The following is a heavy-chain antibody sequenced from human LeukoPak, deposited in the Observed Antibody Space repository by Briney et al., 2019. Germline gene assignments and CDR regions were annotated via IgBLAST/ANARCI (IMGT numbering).Heavy chain of an antibody. CDR2: ISGGSTYT. CDR3: VRSAFHAGSGNYYDY. V-gene: IGHV3-11*06. CDR1: GFTFKDYY. J-gene: IGHJ4*02. D-gene: IGHD3-22*01. Sequence: PGGSLRLSCAGSGFTFKDYYLNWIRQAPGKGLEWVSYISGGSTYTNYANSVKGRFTISRDNAENTLYPQMNSLRVEDTAVYYCVRSAFHAGSGNYYDYWGQGTLVTVSS.